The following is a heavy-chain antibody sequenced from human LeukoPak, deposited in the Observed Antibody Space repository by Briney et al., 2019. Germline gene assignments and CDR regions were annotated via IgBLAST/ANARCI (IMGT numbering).Heavy chain of an antibody. CDR2: IYYRGNT. Sequence: SETLSLTCAVYGGSFSGYYWSWIRQPPGKGLEWIGCIYYRGNTDYNPSLKSRVTISVDTSKNQVSLKLNSVTAADTAVYYCARGNRHFDNWGQGTMVTVSS. J-gene: IGHJ4*02. CDR1: GGSFSGYY. D-gene: IGHD2/OR15-2a*01. V-gene: IGHV4-59*01. CDR3: ARGNRHFDN.